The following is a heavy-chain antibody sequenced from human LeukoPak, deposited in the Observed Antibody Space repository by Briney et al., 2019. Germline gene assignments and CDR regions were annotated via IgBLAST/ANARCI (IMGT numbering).Heavy chain of an antibody. Sequence: SETLSLTCTVSGGSISSYYRSWVRQPPGKGLEWVSDIYNSGSTNYNHSLKSRVTISVDTSKNQFSLKLSTVTAADTAVYYCARREGDSGYWYFVISGRGNPGTVSS. J-gene: IGHJ2*01. CDR2: IYNSGST. D-gene: IGHD2-21*02. CDR3: ARREGDSGYWYFVI. V-gene: IGHV4-59*12. CDR1: GGSISSYY.